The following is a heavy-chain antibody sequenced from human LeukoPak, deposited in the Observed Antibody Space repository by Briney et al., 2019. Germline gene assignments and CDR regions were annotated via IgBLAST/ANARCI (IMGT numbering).Heavy chain of an antibody. J-gene: IGHJ4*02. CDR3: AREGRIYGSGSEYYFDY. D-gene: IGHD3-10*01. CDR1: GFTFSSYG. Sequence: PGGSLRLSCAASGFTFSSYGMHWVRQAPGKGLEWVAVIWYDGSNKYYADSVKGRFTISRDNSKNTLYLQINSLRAEDTAVYYCAREGRIYGSGSEYYFDYWGQGTLVTVSS. V-gene: IGHV3-33*01. CDR2: IWYDGSNK.